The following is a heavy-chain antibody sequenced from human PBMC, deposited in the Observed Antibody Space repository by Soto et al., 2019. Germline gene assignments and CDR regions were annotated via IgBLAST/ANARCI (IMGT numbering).Heavy chain of an antibody. CDR2: INPNSGGT. CDR1: GYTFTNYV. CDR3: ARVAGITGTHDAFAT. J-gene: IGHJ3*02. Sequence: ASVKVSCKAAGYTFTNYVIHWVRQAPGQRLEWMGWINPNSGGTNYAQKFQGWVTMTRDTSISTAYMELSRLRSDDTAVYYCARVAGITGTHDAFATWGQGTMVTVSS. D-gene: IGHD1-20*01. V-gene: IGHV1-2*04.